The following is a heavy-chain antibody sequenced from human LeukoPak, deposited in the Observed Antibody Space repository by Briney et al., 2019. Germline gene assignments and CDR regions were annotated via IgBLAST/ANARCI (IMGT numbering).Heavy chain of an antibody. Sequence: GGSLRLSCAASGFTFSSYGMSWVRQAPGKGLEWVSAISGSGGSTYYADSVKGRFTISRDNSKNSLYLQMNSLRAEDTAVYYCAKDNPLSGNWNYFNAFDIWGQGTMVTVSS. J-gene: IGHJ3*02. CDR1: GFTFSSYG. CDR2: ISGSGGST. D-gene: IGHD1-7*01. V-gene: IGHV3-23*01. CDR3: AKDNPLSGNWNYFNAFDI.